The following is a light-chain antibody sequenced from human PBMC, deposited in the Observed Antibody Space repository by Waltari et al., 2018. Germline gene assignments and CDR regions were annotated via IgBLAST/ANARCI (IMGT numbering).Light chain of an antibody. J-gene: IGLJ2*01. Sequence: QSVLTQPPSASGTPGQRVTISCSGSSSNLGTNPVNWYQQLPGAAPKLLLYSNDQRPSGVPDRFSDSKSGTSASLAISGLQSEDEADYYCATWDDSLNGQLFGGGTKLAVL. CDR2: SND. CDR3: ATWDDSLNGQL. CDR1: SSNLGTNP. V-gene: IGLV1-44*01.